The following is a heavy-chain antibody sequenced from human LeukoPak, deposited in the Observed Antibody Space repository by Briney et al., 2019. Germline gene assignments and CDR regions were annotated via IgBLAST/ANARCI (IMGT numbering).Heavy chain of an antibody. CDR2: ILYSGRT. CDR3: ARDFWSGYGPRSNWFDP. V-gene: IGHV4-39*02. CDR1: GGSISTTLYY. Sequence: SETLSLTCTVSGGSISTTLYYWSWIRQPPGKGLEWIGSILYSGRTYNNPSLKRRVTTSVDTSKNQFSLSLSSVTAADTAVYFCARDFWSGYGPRSNWFDPWGQGTLSPSPQ. D-gene: IGHD3-3*01. J-gene: IGHJ5*02.